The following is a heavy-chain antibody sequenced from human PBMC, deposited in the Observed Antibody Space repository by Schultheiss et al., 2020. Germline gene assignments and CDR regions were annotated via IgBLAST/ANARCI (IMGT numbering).Heavy chain of an antibody. V-gene: IGHV4-34*01. CDR1: GGSFSGYY. D-gene: IGHD3-3*01. CDR3: ARSGHLILRFLEARTDWFDP. J-gene: IGHJ5*02. Sequence: SETLSLTCAVYGGSFSGYYWSWIRQPPGKGLEWIGSIYYSGSTYYNPSLKSRVTISVDKSKNQFSLKLSSVTAADTAVYYCARSGHLILRFLEARTDWFDPWGQGTLVTVSS. CDR2: IYYSGST.